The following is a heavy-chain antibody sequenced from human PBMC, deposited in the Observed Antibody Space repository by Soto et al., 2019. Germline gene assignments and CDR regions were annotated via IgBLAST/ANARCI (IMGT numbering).Heavy chain of an antibody. CDR3: ARTLIASSRYELYYFDY. D-gene: IGHD3-22*01. CDR1: GFSFSSSGMY. CDR2: IDWDDDK. Sequence: SGPTLVNPTQTLTLTCTFSGFSFSSSGMYVNWIRQPPGKALEWLARIDWDDDKYYSTSLKTRLTISKDTSKNQVVLTMTNMDPVDTATYFCARTLIASSRYELYYFDYWGQGTLVTVSS. V-gene: IGHV2-70*11. J-gene: IGHJ4*02.